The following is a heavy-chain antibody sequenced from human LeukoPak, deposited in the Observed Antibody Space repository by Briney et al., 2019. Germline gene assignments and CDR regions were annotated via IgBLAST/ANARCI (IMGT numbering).Heavy chain of an antibody. V-gene: IGHV4-59*02. Sequence: SETLSLTCTVSDGSVSGYYWSWIRQSPGKGLEWIGNIYYGGSTIYNPSLKSRVTMSVDTSNKQFYLKLISVTAADTAVYYCARDCSSVSCSFDYWGQGTLVTVSS. CDR3: ARDCSSVSCSFDY. CDR1: DGSVSGYY. J-gene: IGHJ4*02. D-gene: IGHD2-2*01. CDR2: IYYGGST.